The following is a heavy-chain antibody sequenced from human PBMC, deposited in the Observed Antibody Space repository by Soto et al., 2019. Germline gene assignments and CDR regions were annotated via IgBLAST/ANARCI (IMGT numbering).Heavy chain of an antibody. CDR3: ARSALMVYAIYFDY. D-gene: IGHD2-8*01. CDR1: GYTFSSYG. J-gene: IGHJ4*02. CDR2: ISANNGNT. Sequence: QVQLVQSGAEVKKPGASVKVSCKAAGYTFSSYGISWVRQAPGQGLEWMGWISANNGNTNFAQKVQGRVTMTTDTSTTTAYMELRSLRSDDTAVYSCARSALMVYAIYFDYWGQGTLVTVSS. V-gene: IGHV1-18*04.